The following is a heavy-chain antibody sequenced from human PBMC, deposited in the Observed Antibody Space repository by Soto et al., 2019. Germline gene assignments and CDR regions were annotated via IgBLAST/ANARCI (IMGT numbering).Heavy chain of an antibody. V-gene: IGHV4-59*08. Sequence: SETLSLTCTVSGGSMSPYYWSWIRQSPGRGLEWIGYVFYSGDTNYNPSLQSRVTISVDTSMNHFSLRLTSVTAADTAVYYCARHFFGSPFDPWGPGILVTVPQ. CDR3: ARHFFGSPFDP. D-gene: IGHD3-10*01. CDR1: GGSMSPYY. CDR2: VFYSGDT. J-gene: IGHJ5*02.